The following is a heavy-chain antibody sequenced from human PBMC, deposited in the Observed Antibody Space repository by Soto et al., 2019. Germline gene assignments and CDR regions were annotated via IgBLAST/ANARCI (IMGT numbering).Heavy chain of an antibody. CDR1: GFTLSDYY. CDR3: ARDGLDYYGLDV. Sequence: QVQLVESGGGLVKPGESLRLSCAASGFTLSDYYMTWVRQTPGKGLEWISYISSTGGTVNYADSVKGRFTISRDNIKNSLFLQMTSLRDDDTAVYYCARDGLDYYGLDVWGQGTTVTVSS. V-gene: IGHV3-11*01. CDR2: ISSTGGTV. J-gene: IGHJ6*02.